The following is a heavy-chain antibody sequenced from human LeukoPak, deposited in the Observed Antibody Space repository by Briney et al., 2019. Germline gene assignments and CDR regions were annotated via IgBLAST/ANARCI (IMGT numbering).Heavy chain of an antibody. D-gene: IGHD3-22*01. J-gene: IGHJ3*02. CDR1: GFTFSGSA. CDR3: TRLVDDGSGPEAFDI. Sequence: PGGSLRLSCAASGFTFSGSALHWVRQASGKGLEWVGRIRSTANGYATAYAASVKGRFTISRDDSKNTAYLQVNSLKTEDTAVYFCTRLVDDGSGPEAFDIWGQGTLVTVSS. V-gene: IGHV3-73*01. CDR2: IRSTANGYAT.